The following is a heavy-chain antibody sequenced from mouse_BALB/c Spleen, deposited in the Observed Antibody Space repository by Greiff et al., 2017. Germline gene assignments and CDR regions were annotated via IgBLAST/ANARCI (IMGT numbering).Heavy chain of an antibody. CDR3: ASFYYGNYVYYAMDY. D-gene: IGHD2-1*01. V-gene: IGHV2-2*02. J-gene: IGHJ4*01. CDR2: IWSGGST. CDR1: GFSLTSYG. Sequence: VQLQQSGPGLVQPSQSLSITCTVSGFSLTSYGVHWVRQSPGKGLEWLGVIWSGGSTDYNAAFISRLSISKDNSKSQVFFKMNSLQANDTAMYYCASFYYGNYVYYAMDYWGQGTSVTVSS.